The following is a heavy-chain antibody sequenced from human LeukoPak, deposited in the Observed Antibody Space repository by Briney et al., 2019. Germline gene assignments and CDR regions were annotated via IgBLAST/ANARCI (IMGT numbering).Heavy chain of an antibody. CDR2: ISSSSSYI. D-gene: IGHD2-15*01. J-gene: IGHJ6*04. Sequence: GGSLRLSCAASGFTFSSYSMNWVRQAPGKGLEWVSSISSSSSYIYYADSVKGRFTISRDNAKNSPYLQMNSLRAEDTAVYYCARDQFGYCSGGSCSSYYYYGMDVWGKGTTVTVSS. V-gene: IGHV3-21*01. CDR3: ARDQFGYCSGGSCSSYYYYGMDV. CDR1: GFTFSSYS.